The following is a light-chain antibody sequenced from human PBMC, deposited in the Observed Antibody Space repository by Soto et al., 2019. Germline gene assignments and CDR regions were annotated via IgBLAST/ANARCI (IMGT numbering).Light chain of an antibody. CDR1: RDISNS. CDR2: GAS. J-gene: IGKJ1*01. Sequence: DIQMTQSPSSVSASVGDRLTITCRASRDISNSLAWYQQTPGKDPKLLLRGASSLHRGVPSRFSGGGAGTEFPLTISSLQPEDFATYYCQQTSAFPRTFGQGTKVDVK. V-gene: IGKV1-12*01. CDR3: QQTSAFPRT.